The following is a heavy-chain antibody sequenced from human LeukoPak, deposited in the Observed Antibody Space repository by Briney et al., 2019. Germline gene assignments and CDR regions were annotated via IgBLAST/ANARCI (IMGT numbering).Heavy chain of an antibody. D-gene: IGHD3-22*01. Sequence: PGGSLRPSCVGSGFTFSSHAIHWVRQAPGKGLEWVAVISYDGRNKYYADSVKGRSTISRDNSKNTLYLQMNSLRDEDTAVYYCARGTYSSGYYSIDYWGQGTLVTVSS. CDR1: GFTFSSHA. CDR3: ARGTYSSGYYSIDY. CDR2: ISYDGRNK. V-gene: IGHV3-30*04. J-gene: IGHJ4*02.